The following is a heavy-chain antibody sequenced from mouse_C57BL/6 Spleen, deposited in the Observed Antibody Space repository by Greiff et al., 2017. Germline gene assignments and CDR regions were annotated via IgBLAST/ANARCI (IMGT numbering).Heavy chain of an antibody. CDR3: ASPGDYGSNTPLCY. J-gene: IGHJ2*01. Sequence: VQLQQSGPELVKPGASVKISCKASGYTFTDYYMNWVKQSHGQSLEWIGDINPNNGSTSYNQKFKGKATLTVDKSSSTAYMARRSLTSEDSAVYYCASPGDYGSNTPLCYWGQGTTLTVSS. D-gene: IGHD1-1*01. CDR2: INPNNGST. CDR1: GYTFTDYY. V-gene: IGHV1-26*01.